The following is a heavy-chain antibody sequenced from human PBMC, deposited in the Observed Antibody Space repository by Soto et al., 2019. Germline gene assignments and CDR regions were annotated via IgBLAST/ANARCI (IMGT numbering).Heavy chain of an antibody. D-gene: IGHD3-3*01. Sequence: QVQLVESGGGVVQPGRSLRLSCAASGFTFSSYGMHWVRQAPGKGLEWVAVISYDGSNKYYADSVKGRFTISRDNSKNTLYLQMNSLRAEDTAVYYCAKGSLLEWLWLDYWGQGTLVTVSS. CDR2: ISYDGSNK. V-gene: IGHV3-30*18. J-gene: IGHJ4*02. CDR1: GFTFSSYG. CDR3: AKGSLLEWLWLDY.